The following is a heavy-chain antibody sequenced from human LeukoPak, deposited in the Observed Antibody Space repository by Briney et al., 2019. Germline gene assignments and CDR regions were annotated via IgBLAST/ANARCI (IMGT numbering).Heavy chain of an antibody. D-gene: IGHD3-22*01. CDR2: IIPILGIA. Sequence: SVNVSCKPSGGTFSSYAIRWVRQAPGQGLEWMGRIIPILGIANYAQKFQGRVTITADKSTSTAYMELSSLRSEDTAVYYCARPTRYDSSGYSQNYYYDGMDVWGQGTTVTVSS. V-gene: IGHV1-69*04. CDR3: ARPTRYDSSGYSQNYYYDGMDV. CDR1: GGTFSSYA. J-gene: IGHJ6*02.